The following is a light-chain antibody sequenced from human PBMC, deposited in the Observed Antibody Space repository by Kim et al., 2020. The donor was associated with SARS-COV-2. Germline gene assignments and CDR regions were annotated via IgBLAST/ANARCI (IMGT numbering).Light chain of an antibody. CDR2: ENN. J-gene: IGLJ2*01. CDR3: QSYDSTTVV. V-gene: IGLV6-57*03. Sequence: NFMLTQPHSVSESPGKTVTISCTRSRGSIATSYVQWYQQRPVSAPATIIFENNERPSGVPDRFSGSIDSSSNSASLTISGLETEDEADYYCQSYDSTTVVFGGGTQLTVL. CDR1: RGSIATSY.